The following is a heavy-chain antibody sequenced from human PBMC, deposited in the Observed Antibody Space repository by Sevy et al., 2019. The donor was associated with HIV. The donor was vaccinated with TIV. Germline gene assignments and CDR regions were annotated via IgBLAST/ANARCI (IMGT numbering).Heavy chain of an antibody. D-gene: IGHD2-15*01. CDR2: IYHTGSD. CDR1: GGSISRTDSL. J-gene: IGHJ4*02. CDR3: AVAVSVIPSATPPKFDS. Sequence: SETLSLTCTVSGGSISRTDSLWAWIRQPPGKGLEWIGYIYHTGSDYYNPSLKSRVTISVDKSKNQCSLRLNSVTAADTAMYYCAVAVSVIPSATPPKFDSWGQGALVTVSS. V-gene: IGHV4-30-4*08.